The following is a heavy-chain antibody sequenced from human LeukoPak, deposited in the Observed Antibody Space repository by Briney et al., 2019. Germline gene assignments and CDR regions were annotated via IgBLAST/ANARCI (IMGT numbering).Heavy chain of an antibody. Sequence: GGSLRLSWAAAGFTVSSYAISWVRQAAGEGLGWVSFIRGSGGSTYYTHPVKARFTISRDNPKNTLYLQMNSLRAEDTAVYYCAKDLGYGSNSVGYYFDYWGQGTQVTVSS. D-gene: IGHD4-23*01. J-gene: IGHJ4*02. CDR3: AKDLGYGSNSVGYYFDY. CDR1: GFTVSSYA. CDR2: IRGSGGST. V-gene: IGHV3-23*01.